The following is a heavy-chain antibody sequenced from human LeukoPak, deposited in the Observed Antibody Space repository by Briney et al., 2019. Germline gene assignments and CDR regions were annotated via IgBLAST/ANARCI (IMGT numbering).Heavy chain of an antibody. D-gene: IGHD6-19*01. CDR1: GYTFTDYY. Sequence: GASVKVSCKASGYTFTDYYMNWVRQAPGQGFEWMGWINPNRGGTKYAQNFEGRVTMTRDTSITTAYMELSRLTSDDTAVYYCARAVAGGEGYWGQGTLVTVSS. CDR3: ARAVAGGEGY. J-gene: IGHJ4*02. V-gene: IGHV1-2*02. CDR2: INPNRGGT.